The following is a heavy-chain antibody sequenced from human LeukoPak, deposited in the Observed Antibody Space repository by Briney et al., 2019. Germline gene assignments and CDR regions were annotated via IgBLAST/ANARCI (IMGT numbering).Heavy chain of an antibody. J-gene: IGHJ3*02. CDR3: AKDTTVIRGVKRGGAFDI. Sequence: GGSLRLSCSASRFTFGTYAMNWVRQTPGRGLEWVSAISGSSDTTYYADSVKGRFTISRDNSKNKVFLQMNSLRAEDTAIYYCAKDTTVIRGVKRGGAFDIWGQGTMVTVSS. CDR1: RFTFGTYA. CDR2: ISGSSDTT. D-gene: IGHD3-10*01. V-gene: IGHV3-23*01.